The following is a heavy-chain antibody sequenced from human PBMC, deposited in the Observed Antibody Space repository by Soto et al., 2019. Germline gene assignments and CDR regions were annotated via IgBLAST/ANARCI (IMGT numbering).Heavy chain of an antibody. CDR1: GGSFSGYY. Sequence: SETLSLTCAVYGGSFSGYYWSWIRQPPGKGLEWIGEINHSGSTNYNPSLKSRVTISVDTSKNQFSLKLSSVTAADTAVYYCARGASVVVVAQSSNPNWFDPWGQGTLVTVSS. CDR2: INHSGST. V-gene: IGHV4-34*01. D-gene: IGHD2-15*01. J-gene: IGHJ5*02. CDR3: ARGASVVVVAQSSNPNWFDP.